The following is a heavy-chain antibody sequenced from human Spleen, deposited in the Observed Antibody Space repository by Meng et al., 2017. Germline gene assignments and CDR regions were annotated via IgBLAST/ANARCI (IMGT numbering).Heavy chain of an antibody. CDR2: IRNKANSYTT. Sequence: GESLKISCAASGLTFSDHYMDWVRQAPGKGLEWIGRIRNKANSYTTEYAASVKGRFTVSRDDSKNSLYLQMNRLKIEDTAVYYCTKDSGDDYYDYWGQGTLVTVSS. J-gene: IGHJ4*02. CDR1: GLTFSDHY. CDR3: TKDSGDDYYDY. D-gene: IGHD5-12*01. V-gene: IGHV3-72*01.